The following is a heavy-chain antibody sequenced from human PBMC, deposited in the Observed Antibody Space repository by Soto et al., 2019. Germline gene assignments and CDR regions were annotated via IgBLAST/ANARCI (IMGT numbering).Heavy chain of an antibody. Sequence: ASVKVSCKASGYSFTSYGISWVRRAPGQGLEWMGWISPYNGHTQFVQRFQGRVSMTTDTSTKTAYMELRNLRSDDTAHYYCARDLTIVPATHPRLENYGMDVWGQGTTVTISS. V-gene: IGHV1-18*01. J-gene: IGHJ6*02. CDR1: GYSFTSYG. CDR2: ISPYNGHT. CDR3: ARDLTIVPATHPRLENYGMDV. D-gene: IGHD2-2*01.